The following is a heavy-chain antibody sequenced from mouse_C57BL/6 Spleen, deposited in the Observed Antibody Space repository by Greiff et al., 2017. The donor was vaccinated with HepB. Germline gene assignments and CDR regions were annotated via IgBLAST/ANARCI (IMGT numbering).Heavy chain of an antibody. V-gene: IGHV1-15*01. CDR3: TNLLWLRRCGDY. CDR1: GYTFTDYE. CDR2: IDPETGGT. J-gene: IGHJ4*01. Sequence: VQLQQSGAELVRPGASVTLSCKASGYTFTDYEMHWVKQTPVHGLEWIGAIDPETGGTAYNQKFKGKAILTADKSSSTAYMELRSLTSEDSAVYYCTNLLWLRRCGDYWGQGTSVTVSS. D-gene: IGHD2-2*01.